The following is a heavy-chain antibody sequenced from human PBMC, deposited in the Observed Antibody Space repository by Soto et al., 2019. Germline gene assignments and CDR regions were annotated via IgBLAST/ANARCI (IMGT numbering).Heavy chain of an antibody. J-gene: IGHJ4*02. CDR3: ARVRYFDWLSFDY. D-gene: IGHD3-9*01. V-gene: IGHV4-59*01. CDR2: IYYSGST. Sequence: SETLSLTCPVSGGSISSYYLSWIRQPPGKGLEWIGYIYYSGSTNYNPSLKSRVTISVDTSKNQFSLKLSSVTAADTAVYYCARVRYFDWLSFDYWGQGTLVTVSS. CDR1: GGSISSYY.